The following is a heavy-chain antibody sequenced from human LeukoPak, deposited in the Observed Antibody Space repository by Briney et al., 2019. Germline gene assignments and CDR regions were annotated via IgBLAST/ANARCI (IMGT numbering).Heavy chain of an antibody. J-gene: IGHJ4*02. CDR1: GFTFSSYG. D-gene: IGHD4-11*01. V-gene: IGHV3-33*01. Sequence: GRSLRLSCAASGFTFSSYGMHWVRQAPGKGLEWVAVIWYDGSNKYYADSVKGRFTISRDNSKNTLYLQMNSLRAEDTAVYYCARADYSNYYFDYWGQGTLVTVSS. CDR2: IWYDGSNK. CDR3: ARADYSNYYFDY.